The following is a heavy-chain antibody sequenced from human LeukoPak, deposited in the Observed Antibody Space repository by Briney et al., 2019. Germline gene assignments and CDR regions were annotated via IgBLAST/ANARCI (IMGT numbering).Heavy chain of an antibody. CDR1: GDRVSRNSAA. V-gene: IGHV6-1*01. J-gene: IGHJ6*02. D-gene: IGHD1-26*01. CDR2: TYYRSKWYH. Sequence: SQTLSLTCAISGDRVSRNSAAWNWIRQSPSRGLEWLGRTYYRSKWYHDYAVSVKSRITISPDTSKNQFSLQLNSVTPEDTAVYFCARWEDSGMDVWGQGTTVTVSS. CDR3: ARWEDSGMDV.